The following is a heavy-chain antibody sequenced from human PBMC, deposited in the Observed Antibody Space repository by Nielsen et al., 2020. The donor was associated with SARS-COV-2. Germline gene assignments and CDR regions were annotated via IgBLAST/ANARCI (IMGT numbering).Heavy chain of an antibody. D-gene: IGHD4-11*01. Sequence: KVSGKGSGDSLTIDWIRWARQMHGKGLEWMGRIDPSDSYTNYSPSFQGHVTISADKSISTAYLQWSSLKASDTAMYYCARGNPTVTNFDYWGQGTPVTVSS. V-gene: IGHV5-10-1*01. CDR2: IDPSDSYT. J-gene: IGHJ4*02. CDR3: ARGNPTVTNFDY. CDR1: GDSLTIDW.